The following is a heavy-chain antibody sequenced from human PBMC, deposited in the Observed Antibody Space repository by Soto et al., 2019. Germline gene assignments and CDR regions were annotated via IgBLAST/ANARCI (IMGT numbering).Heavy chain of an antibody. CDR1: GGSFSGYY. CDR3: ARVAAAGTAYYGMDV. Sequence: SETLSLTCAVYGGSFSGYYWSWIRQPPGKGLEWIGEINHSGSTNYNPSLKSRVTISVDTSKNQFSLKLSSVTAADTAVYYCARVAAAGTAYYGMDVWGQGTTVTVSS. CDR2: INHSGST. V-gene: IGHV4-34*01. J-gene: IGHJ6*02. D-gene: IGHD6-13*01.